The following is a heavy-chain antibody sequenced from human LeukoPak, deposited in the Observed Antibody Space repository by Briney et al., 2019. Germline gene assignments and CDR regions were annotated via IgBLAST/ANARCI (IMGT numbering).Heavy chain of an antibody. J-gene: IGHJ6*04. CDR3: ARGYTYYGSGSPPGDI. V-gene: IGHV4-34*01. Sequence: SETLSLTCAVYGGSFSGYYWSWIRHPPGRGLEWIAEIDHSGSTHYNPSLKSRVIISVDMSQHQVSLRLNSLTAADTAVYYCARGYTYYGSGSPPGDIWGNGTSVIVSS. CDR2: IDHSGST. D-gene: IGHD3-10*01. CDR1: GGSFSGYY.